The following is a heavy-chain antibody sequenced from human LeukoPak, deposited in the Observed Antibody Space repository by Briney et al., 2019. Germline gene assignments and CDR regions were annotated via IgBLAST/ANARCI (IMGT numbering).Heavy chain of an antibody. V-gene: IGHV3-30*02. J-gene: IGHJ4*02. D-gene: IGHD6-19*01. CDR2: IRYDGSNK. Sequence: PGGSLRLSCAASGFTFSSYGMHWVRQAPGKGLEWVAFIRYDGSNKYYADSVKGRFTISRDNSKNTLYLQMNSLRAEDTAVYYCARDRPSSGAFDYWGQGTLVTVSS. CDR3: ARDRPSSGAFDY. CDR1: GFTFSSYG.